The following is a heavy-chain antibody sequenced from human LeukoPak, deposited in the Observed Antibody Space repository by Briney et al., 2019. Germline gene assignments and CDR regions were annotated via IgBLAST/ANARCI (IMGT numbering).Heavy chain of an antibody. CDR2: IYYSGST. V-gene: IGHV4-31*03. Sequence: SQTLSLTCTVSGGSISSGGYYWSWIRQHPGKGLEWIGYIYYSGSTYYNPSLKSRVTISVDTSKNQFSLKLSSVTAADTAVYYCARSTGTPPSLFDYWGQGTLVTVSS. J-gene: IGHJ4*02. CDR3: ARSTGTPPSLFDY. CDR1: GGSISSGGYY. D-gene: IGHD1-1*01.